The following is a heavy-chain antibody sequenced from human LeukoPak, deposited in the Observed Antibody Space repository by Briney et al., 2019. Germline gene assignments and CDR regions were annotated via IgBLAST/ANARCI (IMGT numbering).Heavy chain of an antibody. V-gene: IGHV3-48*03. Sequence: GGSLRLSCAASGFTFSSFEMNWVRQAPGKGLEWVSYISSSGITTYYADSMKGRFTISRDNAKSSLYLQMNSLRAEDTAVYYCAKEKWVYNWKYDSSGSGINYWGQGTLVTISS. CDR2: ISSSGITT. D-gene: IGHD3-22*01. CDR1: GFTFSSFE. J-gene: IGHJ4*02. CDR3: AKEKWVYNWKYDSSGSGINY.